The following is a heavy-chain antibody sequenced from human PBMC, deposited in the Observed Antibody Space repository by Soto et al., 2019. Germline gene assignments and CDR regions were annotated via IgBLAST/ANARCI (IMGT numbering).Heavy chain of an antibody. CDR1: GFTFSNYG. CDR3: AKEGGSMQPFDY. D-gene: IGHD5-12*01. V-gene: IGHV3-23*01. CDR2: LSASCANT. Sequence: GGSLRLSCATSGFTFSNYGMGWVRQAPGKGLEWVSALSASCANTYYAESGRGRFTISRDNSKNTLYLQMNSLRAEDTAVYYCAKEGGSMQPFDYWGQGTLVTVPS. J-gene: IGHJ4*02.